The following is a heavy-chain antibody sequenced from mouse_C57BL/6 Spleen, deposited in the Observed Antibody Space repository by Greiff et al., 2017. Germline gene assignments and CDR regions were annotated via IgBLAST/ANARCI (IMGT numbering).Heavy chain of an antibody. V-gene: IGHV1-53*01. J-gene: IGHJ1*03. CDR2: INPSNGGT. CDR3: AREGGSHWYFDV. CDR1: GYTFTSYW. Sequence: QVHVKQPGTELVKPGASVKLSCKASGYTFTSYWMHWVKQRPGQGLEWIGNINPSNGGTNYNEKFKSKATLTVDKSSSTAYMQLSSLTSEDSAVYYCAREGGSHWYFDVWGTGTTVTVSS.